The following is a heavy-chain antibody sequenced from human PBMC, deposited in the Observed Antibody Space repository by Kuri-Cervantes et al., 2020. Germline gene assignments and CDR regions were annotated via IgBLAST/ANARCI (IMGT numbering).Heavy chain of an antibody. D-gene: IGHD2-15*01. CDR1: GGSISSGGYY. V-gene: IGHV4-31*03. CDR2: IYYSGST. Sequence: SETLSLTCTVSGGSISSGGYYWSWIRQHPGKGLEWIGYIYYSGSTYYNPSLKSRVTISVDTSKNQFSLKLSSVTAADTAVYYCARSGYYYYGMDVWGQGTTVTVSS. CDR3: ARSGYYYYGMDV. J-gene: IGHJ6*02.